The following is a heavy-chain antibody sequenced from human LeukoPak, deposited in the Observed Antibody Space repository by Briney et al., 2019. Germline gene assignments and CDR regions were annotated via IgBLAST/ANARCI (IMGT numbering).Heavy chain of an antibody. D-gene: IGHD2-15*01. CDR1: GFTFDDYG. CDR2: INWNGGST. CDR3: ARIYCSGGSCYFAYYYYMDV. Sequence: GGSLRLSCAASGFTFDDYGMSWVRHAPGKGVEWVSGINWNGGSTGYADSVKGRFTISRDNAKNSLYLQMNSLRAEDTALYYCARIYCSGGSCYFAYYYYMDVWGKGTTVTVSS. V-gene: IGHV3-20*04. J-gene: IGHJ6*03.